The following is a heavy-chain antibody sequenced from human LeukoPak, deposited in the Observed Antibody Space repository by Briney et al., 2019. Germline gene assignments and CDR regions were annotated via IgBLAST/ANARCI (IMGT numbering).Heavy chain of an antibody. V-gene: IGHV5-10-1*01. J-gene: IGHJ4*01. CDR2: IDPSGSYT. CDR3: ANLDVGSSWSSFDY. Sequence: GESLRISCKGSGYSVASYWISWVRQMPGKGLEWMGRIDPSGSYTNYSPSFQGHVTISADKSISTAYLQWSSLKASDTAMYYCANLDVGSSWSSFDYWDQGTLVTVSS. CDR1: GYSVASYW. D-gene: IGHD6-13*01.